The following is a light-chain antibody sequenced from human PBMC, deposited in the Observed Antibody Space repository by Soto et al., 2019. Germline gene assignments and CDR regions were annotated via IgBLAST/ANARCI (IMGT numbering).Light chain of an antibody. J-gene: IGLJ1*01. CDR1: STDVGAYNF. CDR2: EVT. V-gene: IGLV2-14*01. CDR3: SSYTTTNTPV. Sequence: LTQPASVSGSLGQSITIPCTGTSTDVGAYNFVSWYQQHPDKAPKLLIYEVTHRPSGVSNRFSGSKSGNTASLTISGLQAEDEADYYCSSYTTTNTPVFGAGTKVTVL.